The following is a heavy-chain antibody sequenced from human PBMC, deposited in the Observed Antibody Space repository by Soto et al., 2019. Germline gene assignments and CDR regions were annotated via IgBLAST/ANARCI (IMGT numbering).Heavy chain of an antibody. CDR2: IYYSGST. J-gene: IGHJ3*02. Sequence: SETLSLTCTVSGGSVSGSSYYWSCIRQPPGKGLEWIGYIYYSGSTNYNPSLKSRVTISVDTSKNQFSLKLSSVTAADTAVYYCARPVVTAPRNDAFAIWGQGTMVPVSS. CDR1: GGSVSGSSYY. D-gene: IGHD2-21*02. CDR3: ARPVVTAPRNDAFAI. V-gene: IGHV4-61*01.